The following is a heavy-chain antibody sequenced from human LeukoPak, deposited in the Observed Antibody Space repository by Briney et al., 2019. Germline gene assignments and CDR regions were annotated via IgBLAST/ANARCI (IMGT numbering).Heavy chain of an antibody. J-gene: IGHJ6*03. CDR3: ARAQRITMVRGVIPYYMDV. V-gene: IGHV3-21*01. D-gene: IGHD3-10*01. CDR1: GFTFSSYA. CDR2: ISSSSSYI. Sequence: SGGSLRLSCAASGFTFSSYAMSWVRQAPGKGLEWVSSISSSSSYIYYADSVKGRFTISRDNAKNSLYLQMNSLRAEDTAVYYCARAQRITMVRGVIPYYMDVWGKGTTVTVSS.